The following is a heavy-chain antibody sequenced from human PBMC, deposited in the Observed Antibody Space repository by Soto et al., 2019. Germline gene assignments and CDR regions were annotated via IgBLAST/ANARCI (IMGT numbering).Heavy chain of an antibody. CDR1: GYTFTSYG. Sequence: GASVKVSCKASGYTFTSYGISWVRQAPGQGLEGMGWISAYNGNTNYAQKLQGRVTMTPDTSTSTAYMELRSLRSDDTAVYYCARDRRAAMVTPRYYGMDVWGQGTTVTVSS. D-gene: IGHD5-18*01. V-gene: IGHV1-18*01. CDR3: ARDRRAAMVTPRYYGMDV. J-gene: IGHJ6*02. CDR2: ISAYNGNT.